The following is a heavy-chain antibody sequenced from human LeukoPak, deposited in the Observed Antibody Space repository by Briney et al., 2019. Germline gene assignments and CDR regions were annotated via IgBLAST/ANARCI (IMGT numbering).Heavy chain of an antibody. CDR1: GFTFSTYW. CDR3: ARPSGTYYDLYDAFDI. V-gene: IGHV3-48*01. CDR2: ISSSSITI. D-gene: IGHD1-26*01. J-gene: IGHJ3*02. Sequence: PGGSLRLSCAASGFTFSTYWMTWVRQAPGKGLEWVSYISSSSITIYYADSVKGRFTISRDNAKNSLYLQMNSLRAEDTAVYYCARPSGTYYDLYDAFDIWGQGTMVTVSS.